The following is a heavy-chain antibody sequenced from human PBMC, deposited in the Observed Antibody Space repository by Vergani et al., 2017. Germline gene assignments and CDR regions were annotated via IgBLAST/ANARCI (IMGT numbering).Heavy chain of an antibody. J-gene: IGHJ4*02. CDR1: GFTFSSYG. CDR3: AKTFGGAPTPDY. Sequence: EVQLLESGGGLVQPGGSLRLSCAASGFTFSSYGLSWVRQAPGKGLEWVSGISGSGGYTYYGDSVKGRFTISRDNSKNTLYVQMNSLRAEDTAVYYCAKTFGGAPTPDYWGQGTLVIVSS. D-gene: IGHD3-16*01. CDR2: ISGSGGYT. V-gene: IGHV3-23*01.